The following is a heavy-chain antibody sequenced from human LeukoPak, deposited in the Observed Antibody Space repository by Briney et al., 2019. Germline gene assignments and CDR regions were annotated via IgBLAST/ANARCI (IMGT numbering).Heavy chain of an antibody. V-gene: IGHV3-13*01. D-gene: IGHD1-1*01. Sequence: PGGSLRLSCAASGFTFSDYDMHWVRLAPGKGLEWVSAIGTAGDTYYTGSVKGRFTISRENAKNSLYPQMNSLRAGDTAVYYCARVAKERVGGVYYFDYWGQGTLVTVSS. CDR1: GFTFSDYD. J-gene: IGHJ4*02. CDR3: ARVAKERVGGVYYFDY. CDR2: IGTAGDT.